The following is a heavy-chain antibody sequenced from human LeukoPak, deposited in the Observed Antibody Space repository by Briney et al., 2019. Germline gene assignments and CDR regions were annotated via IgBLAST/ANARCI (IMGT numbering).Heavy chain of an antibody. V-gene: IGHV3-7*01. CDR2: IKEDRTAD. J-gene: IGHJ4*02. Sequence: PGGSLRLSCAASGFSVRDFWMAWVRQAPGKGLEWVAHIKEDRTADYYVDSVKGRFTISKDGGKNSLHLQMNSLRVEDTAVYYCVRGGWELDYWGQGTLVTVSS. CDR1: GFSVRDFW. CDR3: VRGGWELDY. D-gene: IGHD4-23*01.